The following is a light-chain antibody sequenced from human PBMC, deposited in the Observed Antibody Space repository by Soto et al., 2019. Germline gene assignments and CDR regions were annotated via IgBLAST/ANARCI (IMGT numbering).Light chain of an antibody. J-gene: IGKJ3*01. CDR2: GAS. V-gene: IGKV3-20*01. CDR3: QQYGSSLFT. CDR1: QSVSSSY. Sequence: EIVLTQSPGTLSLSPGERATLSCRASQSVSSSYLAWYQQKPGQAPRLLIYGASSRATGIPDRFSDSVSGTDFTLTISRLELEDFAVYYCQQYGSSLFTFGPGTKVDIK.